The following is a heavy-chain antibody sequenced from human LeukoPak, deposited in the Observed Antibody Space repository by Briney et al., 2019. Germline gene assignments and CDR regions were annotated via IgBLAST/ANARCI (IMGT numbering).Heavy chain of an antibody. Sequence: PGGSLRLSCAASGFTFSTYWMNWVRQAPGKGLVWVSRIRSDGKSTSYTDSVRGRFTISRDNAKNTLYLQMNGLRDEDTAVHYCATEVASWFDPWGQGTLVTVSS. CDR3: ATEVASWFDP. CDR2: IRSDGKST. CDR1: GFTFSTYW. J-gene: IGHJ5*02. D-gene: IGHD2-15*01. V-gene: IGHV3-74*01.